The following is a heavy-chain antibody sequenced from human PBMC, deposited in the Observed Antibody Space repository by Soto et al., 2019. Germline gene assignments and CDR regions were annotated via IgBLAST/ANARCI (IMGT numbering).Heavy chain of an antibody. V-gene: IGHV4-34*01. Sequence: PSETLSLTCAVYGGSFSGYYWSWIRQPPGKGLEWIGEINRSGSTNYNPSLKSRVTISVDTSKNQFSLKLSSVTAADTAVYYCARGGPRGYSYGQGDYYYYGMDVWGQGTTVTVSS. CDR3: ARGGPRGYSYGQGDYYYYGMDV. J-gene: IGHJ6*02. D-gene: IGHD5-18*01. CDR2: INRSGST. CDR1: GGSFSGYY.